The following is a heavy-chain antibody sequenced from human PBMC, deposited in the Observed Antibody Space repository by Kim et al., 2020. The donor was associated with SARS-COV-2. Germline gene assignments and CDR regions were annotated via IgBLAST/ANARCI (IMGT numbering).Heavy chain of an antibody. CDR1: GYTFTSYA. D-gene: IGHD3-10*01. J-gene: IGHJ5*02. CDR3: ARPLLWFGELKGGFVP. V-gene: IGHV7-4-1*02. CDR2: INTNTGNP. Sequence: ASVKVSCKASGYTFTSYAMNWVRQAPGQGLEWMGWINTNTGNPTYAQGFTGRFVFSLDTSVSTAYLQISSLKAEDTAVYYCARPLLWFGELKGGFVPWGQGTLVSLSS.